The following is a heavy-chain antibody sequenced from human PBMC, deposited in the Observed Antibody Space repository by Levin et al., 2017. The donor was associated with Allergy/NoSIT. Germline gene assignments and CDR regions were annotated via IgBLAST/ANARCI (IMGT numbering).Heavy chain of an antibody. V-gene: IGHV3-49*03. CDR2: IRSKAYGGTT. CDR3: TRDVQWELLGPYYFDY. D-gene: IGHD1-26*01. J-gene: IGHJ4*02. Sequence: GGSLRLSCTASGFTFGDYAMSWFRQAPGKGLEWVGFIRSKAYGGTTEYAASVKGRFTISRDDSKSIAYLQMNSLKTEDTAVYYCTRDVQWELLGPYYFDYWGQGTLVTVSS. CDR1: GFTFGDYA.